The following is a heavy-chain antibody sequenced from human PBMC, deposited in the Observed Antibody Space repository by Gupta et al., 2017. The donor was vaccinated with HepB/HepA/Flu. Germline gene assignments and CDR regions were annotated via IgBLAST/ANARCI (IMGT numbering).Heavy chain of an antibody. D-gene: IGHD3-9*01. J-gene: IGHJ3*01. CDR2: MPYYGSKK. V-gene: IGHV3-30-3*01. Sequence: QVQLVESGGGVVQPGRSLRLSCAASGFSFNSYAIHWVRQAPGKGLEWVAVMPYYGSKKYHADSVKGRFTISRDNSKNTLYLQMDSLRAEDTAMYYCARDKYDIWTGSAFDVWGQGTMVTVSS. CDR1: GFSFNSYA. CDR3: ARDKYDIWTGSAFDV.